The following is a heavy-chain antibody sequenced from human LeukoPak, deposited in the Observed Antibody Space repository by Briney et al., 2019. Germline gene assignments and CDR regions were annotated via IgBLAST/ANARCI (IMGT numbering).Heavy chain of an antibody. CDR3: ARGRVRFDP. Sequence: SETLSLTCTVSGGSVNSGNYYWSWIRQPPGKGLEWIGYIYYSGSTNYNPSLKSRVTISVDTSKNQFSLKLSSVTAADTAVYYCARGRVRFDPWGQGTLVIVSS. CDR2: IYYSGST. J-gene: IGHJ5*02. D-gene: IGHD3-10*01. CDR1: GGSVNSGNYY. V-gene: IGHV4-61*01.